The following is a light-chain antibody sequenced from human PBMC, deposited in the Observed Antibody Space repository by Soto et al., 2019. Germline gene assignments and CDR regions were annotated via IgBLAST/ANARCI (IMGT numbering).Light chain of an antibody. CDR2: DVT. CDR1: SSDVGGYNY. V-gene: IGLV2-14*03. J-gene: IGLJ3*02. Sequence: QSVLTQPASVSGSPGQSITISCTGTSSDVGGYNYVSWYQHHPGKAPKLMIYDVTNRPSGVSNRFSGSKSGNTASLTISGLQAEDEADYYCTSYTSSSPYLVFGGWTKLTVL. CDR3: TSYTSSSPYLV.